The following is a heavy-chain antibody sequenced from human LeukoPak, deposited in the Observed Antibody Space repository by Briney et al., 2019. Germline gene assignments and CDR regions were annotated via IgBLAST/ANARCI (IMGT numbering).Heavy chain of an antibody. Sequence: GGSLRLSCVASGFTFSKYWMTWIRQAPGKGLEWVANIRGDGSVKYLLDSVKGRFTISRDNVKNSLSLEMNNLRAEDTAVYYCSRVANYYDSSRHYFDAFDIWGQGTMVTVSS. V-gene: IGHV3-7*01. CDR2: IRGDGSVK. CDR1: GFTFSKYW. D-gene: IGHD3-22*01. CDR3: SRVANYYDSSRHYFDAFDI. J-gene: IGHJ3*02.